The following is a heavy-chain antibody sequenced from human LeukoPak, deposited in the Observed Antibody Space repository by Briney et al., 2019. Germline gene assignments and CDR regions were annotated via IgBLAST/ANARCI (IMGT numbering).Heavy chain of an antibody. V-gene: IGHV3-66*01. CDR1: GFTFSDYY. D-gene: IGHD2-2*01. Sequence: TGGSLRLSCAASGFTFSDYYMSWIRQAPGKGLEWVSVIYSGGSTYYADSVKGRFTISRDNSKNTLYPQMNSLRAEDTAVYYCARVPGYQLPFDYWGQGTLVTVSS. CDR3: ARVPGYQLPFDY. J-gene: IGHJ4*02. CDR2: IYSGGST.